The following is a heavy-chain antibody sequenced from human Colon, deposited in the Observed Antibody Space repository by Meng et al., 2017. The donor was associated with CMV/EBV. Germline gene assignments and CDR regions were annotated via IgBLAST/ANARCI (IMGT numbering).Heavy chain of an antibody. Sequence: GGSLRLSCAVSGFSVSDKYMSWVRQAPGKGLEWVSVVYPDGSSYYADSVEGRFTISRDNFKDMIYLQMDSLRAEDTAIYYCARDLRRTGAFDSWGQGTQVTVSS. D-gene: IGHD3/OR15-3a*01. CDR3: ARDLRRTGAFDS. J-gene: IGHJ4*02. CDR1: GFSVSDKY. CDR2: VYPDGSS. V-gene: IGHV3-53*01.